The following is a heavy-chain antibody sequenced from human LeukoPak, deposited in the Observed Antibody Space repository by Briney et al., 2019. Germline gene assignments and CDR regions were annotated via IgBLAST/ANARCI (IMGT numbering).Heavy chain of an antibody. CDR2: ISAYNGNT. J-gene: IGHJ4*02. Sequence: ASVKVSCKASGYTFTSYGISWVRQAPGQGLEWMGWISAYNGNTNYAQKLQGRVTMTTDTSTSTAYMELRSLRSDDTAVYYCAGEGAMIPRTAEFNYWGQGTLVTVSS. V-gene: IGHV1-18*01. CDR1: GYTFTSYG. CDR3: AGEGAMIPRTAEFNY. D-gene: IGHD3-22*01.